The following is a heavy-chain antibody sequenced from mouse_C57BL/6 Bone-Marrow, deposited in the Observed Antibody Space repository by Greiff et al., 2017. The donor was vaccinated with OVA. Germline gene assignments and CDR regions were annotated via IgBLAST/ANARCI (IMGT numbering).Heavy chain of an antibody. CDR3: ARSLYYDYDGYYFDY. Sequence: QVQLQQPGTELVKPGASVKLSCKASGYTFTSYWMHWVKQRPGQGLEWIGNINPSNGGTTYNEKFKSKATLTVDKSSSTAYMQLSSLTSEDSAVYYCARSLYYDYDGYYFDYWGQGTTLTVSS. V-gene: IGHV1-53*01. CDR2: INPSNGGT. CDR1: GYTFTSYW. J-gene: IGHJ2*01. D-gene: IGHD2-4*01.